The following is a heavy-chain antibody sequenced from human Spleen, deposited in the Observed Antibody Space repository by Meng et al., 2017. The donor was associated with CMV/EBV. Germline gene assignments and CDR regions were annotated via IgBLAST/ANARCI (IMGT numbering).Heavy chain of an antibody. CDR2: INHSGST. CDR1: GGSFSGYY. V-gene: IGHV4-34*01. CDR3: ARREDYYDSSGYYLR. J-gene: IGHJ4*02. D-gene: IGHD3-22*01. Sequence: QVELQQWGAGLLKPSETLSLTCAFYGGSFSGYYWSWIRQPPGKGLEWIGEINHSGSTNYNPSLKSRVTISVDTSKNQFSLKLSSVTAADTAVYYCARREDYYDSSGYYLRWGQGTLVTVSS.